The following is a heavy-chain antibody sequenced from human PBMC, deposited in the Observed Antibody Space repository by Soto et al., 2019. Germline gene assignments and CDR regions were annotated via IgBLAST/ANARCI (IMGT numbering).Heavy chain of an antibody. CDR1: GYSISSYY. D-gene: IGHD3-9*01. V-gene: IGHV4-59*01. CDR3: ARCSDYNKVGY. CDR2: ITNSEIT. Sequence: QVQLQESGPGLVKPSETLSITCTVSGYSISSYYWNWIRQPPGKGLEWFGFITNSEITNYNPSLKSRVTISRDTSKNQFARKMRSVTAVDTDVYYCARCSDYNKVGYWCQGTLVTVSS. J-gene: IGHJ4*02.